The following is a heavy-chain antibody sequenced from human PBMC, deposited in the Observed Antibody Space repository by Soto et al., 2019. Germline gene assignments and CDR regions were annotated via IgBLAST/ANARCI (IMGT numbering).Heavy chain of an antibody. CDR1: GYSFTSYW. Sequence: GESLKISCKGSGYSFTSYWISWVRQMPGKGVEWMGRIDPSDSYTKYSPSCQGHVTISADKSISTAYLQWSSLKASDTAMDYCAAGLDIGATIARIYYYYYGMDVWGQGTTVTVSS. CDR2: IDPSDSYT. D-gene: IGHD5-12*01. CDR3: AAGLDIGATIARIYYYYYGMDV. J-gene: IGHJ6*02. V-gene: IGHV5-10-1*01.